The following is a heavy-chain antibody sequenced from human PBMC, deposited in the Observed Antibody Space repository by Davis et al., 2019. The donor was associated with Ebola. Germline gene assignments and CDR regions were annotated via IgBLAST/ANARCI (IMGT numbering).Heavy chain of an antibody. Sequence: PGGSLRLSCAASGFTFSSYDMHWARQATGKGLEWVSAIGTAGDTYYPGSVKGRFTISRENAKNSLYLQMNSLRAEDTAVYYCARGGSSSVYDYWGQGTLVTVSS. CDR1: GFTFSSYD. J-gene: IGHJ4*02. CDR3: ARGGSSSVYDY. CDR2: IGTAGDT. D-gene: IGHD6-6*01. V-gene: IGHV3-13*01.